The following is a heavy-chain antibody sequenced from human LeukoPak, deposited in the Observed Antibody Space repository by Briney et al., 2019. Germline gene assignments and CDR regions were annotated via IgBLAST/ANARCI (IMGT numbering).Heavy chain of an antibody. CDR2: ISGSGGST. CDR3: AKLLRGTVVPFYDY. V-gene: IGHV3-23*01. CDR1: GITFSTSA. Sequence: GSLRLSCAASGITFSTSAMSWVRQAPGKGLEWVSAISGSGGSTYYADSVKGRFTISRDNSKSTLHLQMNSLRVDDTAVYYCAKLLRGTVVPFYDYWGQGTLVTVSS. D-gene: IGHD3-10*01. J-gene: IGHJ4*02.